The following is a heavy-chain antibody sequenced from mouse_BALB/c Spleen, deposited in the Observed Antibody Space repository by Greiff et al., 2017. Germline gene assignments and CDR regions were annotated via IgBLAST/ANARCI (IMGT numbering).Heavy chain of an antibody. V-gene: IGHV2-9*02. CDR2: IWAGGST. CDR1: GFSLTSYG. D-gene: IGHD1-1*01. Sequence: VQRVESGPGLVAPSQSLSITCTVSGFSLTSYGVHWVRQPPGKGLEWLGVIWAGGSTNYNSALMSRLSISKDNSKSQVFLKMNSLQTDDTAMYYCAREGTVVATGAMDYWGQGTSVTVSS. J-gene: IGHJ4*01. CDR3: AREGTVVATGAMDY.